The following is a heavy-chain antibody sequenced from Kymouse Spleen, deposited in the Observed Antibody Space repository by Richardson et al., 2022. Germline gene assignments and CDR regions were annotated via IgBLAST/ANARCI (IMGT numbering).Heavy chain of an antibody. D-gene: IGHD6-6*01. J-gene: IGHJ5*02. CDR1: GGSFSGYY. CDR3: ARGGGVIAARPWFDP. Sequence: QVQLQQWGAGLLKPSETLSLTCAVYGGSFSGYYWSWIRQPPGKGLEWIGEINHSGSTNYNPSLKSRVTISVDTSKNQFSLKLSSVTAADTAVYYCARGGGVIAARPWFDPWGQGTLVTVSS. V-gene: IGHV4-34*01. CDR2: INHSGST.